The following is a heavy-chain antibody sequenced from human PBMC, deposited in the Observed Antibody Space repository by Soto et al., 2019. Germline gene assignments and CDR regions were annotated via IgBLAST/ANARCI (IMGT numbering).Heavy chain of an antibody. J-gene: IGHJ6*01. CDR2: LTGNGAAT. V-gene: IGHV3-23*01. CDR1: GVPFSSFA. CDR3: AKADAGPPDQYAS. Sequence: PGGSLGLSCAASGVPFSSFAMSWVRQAPGKGLDWVSTLTGNGAATYYSASVKGRFTISRENSNNTLYLQFNSLRGEDTDLYYCAKADAGPPDQYASREQRTSVTGS.